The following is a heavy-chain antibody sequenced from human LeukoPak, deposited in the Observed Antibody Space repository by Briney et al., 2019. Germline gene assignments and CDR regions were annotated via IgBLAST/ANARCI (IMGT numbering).Heavy chain of an antibody. D-gene: IGHD3-22*01. CDR2: IYYSGST. CDR3: ARGPQVVILDY. V-gene: IGHV4-59*01. Sequence: PETLSLTCTVSGGSISSYYWSWIRQPPGKGLEWVGYIYYSGSTNYNPSLKSRVTISVDTSKNQFSLKLSSVTAADTAVYYCARGPQVVILDYWGQGTLVTVSS. CDR1: GGSISSYY. J-gene: IGHJ4*02.